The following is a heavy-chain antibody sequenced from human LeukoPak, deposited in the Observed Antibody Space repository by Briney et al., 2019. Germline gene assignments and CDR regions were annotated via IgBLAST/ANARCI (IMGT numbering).Heavy chain of an antibody. J-gene: IGHJ4*02. Sequence: ASVKVTCKASGYTFTSYGISWVRQAPGQGLEWMGWISAYNGNTNYAQKLQGRVTMTTDTSTSTAYMELRSLRSDDTAVYYCARAEEWGATTDLDYWGQGTLVTVSS. D-gene: IGHD1-26*01. CDR1: GYTFTSYG. CDR3: ARAEEWGATTDLDY. V-gene: IGHV1-18*01. CDR2: ISAYNGNT.